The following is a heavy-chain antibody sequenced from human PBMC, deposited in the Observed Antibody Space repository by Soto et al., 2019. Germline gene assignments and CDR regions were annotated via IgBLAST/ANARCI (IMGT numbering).Heavy chain of an antibody. D-gene: IGHD3-3*01. CDR3: ARGARITIFGVPTWDGMDV. J-gene: IGHJ6*02. CDR2: SNAGNGNT. V-gene: IGHV1-3*02. Sequence: ASVKVSCKASGYTFTSYAMHWVRQAPGQRLEWMGWSNAGNGNTKYSQEFQGRVTITRDTSASTAHMELSSLRSEDMAVYYCARGARITIFGVPTWDGMDVWGQGTTVTVSS. CDR1: GYTFTSYA.